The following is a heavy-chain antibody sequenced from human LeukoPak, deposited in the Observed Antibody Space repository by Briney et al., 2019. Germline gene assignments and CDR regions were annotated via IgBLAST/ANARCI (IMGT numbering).Heavy chain of an antibody. CDR3: ARVRYCTSTSCPDFDC. CDR2: IIPIFGTA. J-gene: IGHJ4*02. CDR1: GGTFSSYA. Sequence: GASVKVSCKASGGTFSSYAISWVRQAPGQGLEWMGGIIPIFGTANYAQRFQGRVTMTRDTSTSTVYMELSSLRSEDTAVYSCARVRYCTSTSCPDFDCWGQGTLVTVSS. D-gene: IGHD2-2*01. V-gene: IGHV1-69*05.